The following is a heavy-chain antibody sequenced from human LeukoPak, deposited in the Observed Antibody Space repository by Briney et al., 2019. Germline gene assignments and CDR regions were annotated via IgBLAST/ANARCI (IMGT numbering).Heavy chain of an antibody. CDR2: IIPIFGTA. CDR3: ARGRVVVTADYYFDY. J-gene: IGHJ4*02. CDR1: GGTFISYA. V-gene: IGHV1-69*05. Sequence: SVKVSCKASGGTFISYAISWVRQAPGQGVEWMGGIIPIFGTANYAQKFQGRVTITTDESTSTAYMELSSLRSEDTAVYYCARGRVVVTADYYFDYWGQGTLVAVSS. D-gene: IGHD2-21*02.